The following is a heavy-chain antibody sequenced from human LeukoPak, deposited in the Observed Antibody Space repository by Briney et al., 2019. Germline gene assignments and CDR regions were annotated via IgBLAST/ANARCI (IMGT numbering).Heavy chain of an antibody. CDR2: MNPNSGNT. CDR1: GYTFTSYD. J-gene: IGHJ5*02. D-gene: IGHD3-3*01. Sequence: ASVKVSCKASGYTFTSYDINWVRHATGQGLEWMGWMNPNSGNTGYAQKFQGRVTMTRNTSISTAYMELSSLRSEDTAVYYCARGLGNPRLQNYDFWSGYYPLKYNWFDPWGQGTLVTVSS. CDR3: ARGLGNPRLQNYDFWSGYYPLKYNWFDP. V-gene: IGHV1-8*01.